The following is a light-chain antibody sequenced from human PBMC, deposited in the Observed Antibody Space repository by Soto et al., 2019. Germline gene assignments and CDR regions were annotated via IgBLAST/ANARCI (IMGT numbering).Light chain of an antibody. CDR3: QQDDSFPLS. V-gene: IGKV1-12*01. Sequence: IQTTQSPFSLSASLRDRLTITCRASQSISNYLNWYQQKSGQAPTLLIYIASSLQSGVPSRFSGSGYGTDFTLTISSLQPEDFATYYCQQDDSFPLSFGGGTKVEIK. CDR2: IAS. CDR1: QSISNY. J-gene: IGKJ4*01.